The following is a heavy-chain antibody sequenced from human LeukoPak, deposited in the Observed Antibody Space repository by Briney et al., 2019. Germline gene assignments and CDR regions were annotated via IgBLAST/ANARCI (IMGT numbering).Heavy chain of an antibody. CDR3: ARSVWFGESPTDY. CDR1: GXTXTXXX. Sequence: XXSXXXXGXTXTXXXMHWVRQAPGQGLEWMGWINPNSGGTNYAQKFQGTVTMTRHTSISTAYMELSRLRSDDTAVYYCARSVWFGESPTDYWGQGTLVTVSS. D-gene: IGHD3-10*01. V-gene: IGHV1-2*02. CDR2: INPNSGGT. J-gene: IGHJ4*02.